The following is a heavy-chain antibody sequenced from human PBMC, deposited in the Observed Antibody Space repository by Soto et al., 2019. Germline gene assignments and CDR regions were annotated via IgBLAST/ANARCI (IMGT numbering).Heavy chain of an antibody. Sequence: EVQLLEAGGCLVQPGGSLRLSCAASGFTFNSSAMSWVRQAPGKGLEWVSTTSGGAGSTYYADSVKGRVTISRDNSKNTLYLQMNSLRADDTAVYYCAKGRYRIGWYDPYFDYWGQGPLVPVSS. CDR3: AKGRYRIGWYDPYFDY. CDR1: GFTFNSSA. D-gene: IGHD6-19*01. J-gene: IGHJ4*02. CDR2: TSGGAGST. V-gene: IGHV3-23*01.